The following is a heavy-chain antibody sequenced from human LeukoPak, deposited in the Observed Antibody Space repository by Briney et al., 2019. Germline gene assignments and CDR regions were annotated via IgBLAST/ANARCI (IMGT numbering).Heavy chain of an antibody. Sequence: ASVKVSCMASGYTFTSYGISWVRQAPGQGLEWMGWISAYNGNTNYAQKLQGRVTMTTDTSTSTAYMELRSLRSDDTAVYYCATHQGAAGHMDVWGKGTTVTVSS. CDR1: GYTFTSYG. CDR3: ATHQGAAGHMDV. J-gene: IGHJ6*03. D-gene: IGHD6-13*01. CDR2: ISAYNGNT. V-gene: IGHV1-18*01.